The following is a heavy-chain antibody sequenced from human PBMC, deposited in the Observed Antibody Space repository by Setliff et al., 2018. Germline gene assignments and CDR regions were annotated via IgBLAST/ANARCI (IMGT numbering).Heavy chain of an antibody. J-gene: IGHJ5*02. CDR2: ISHSGST. D-gene: IGHD3-3*01. Sequence: PSETLSLTCGVSGSSISNDYYWGWIRQPPGKGLEWIGTISHSGSTSYNSSLKSRVTMSVDTSKNQFFLKLSSVTAADTAVYYCVRGFTIFGVVKLERWFDPWGQGTLVTVSS. V-gene: IGHV4-38-2*01. CDR1: GSSISNDYY. CDR3: VRGFTIFGVVKLERWFDP.